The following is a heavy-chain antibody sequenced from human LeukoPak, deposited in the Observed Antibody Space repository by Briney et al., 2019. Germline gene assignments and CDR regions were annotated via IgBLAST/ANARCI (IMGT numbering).Heavy chain of an antibody. CDR1: GYTFTGYY. D-gene: IGHD2-15*01. CDR3: ARDLQNGVSVVVVAATPRRNWFDP. V-gene: IGHV1-2*02. CDR2: INPNSGGT. Sequence: ASVKVSCKASGYTFTGYYMHWVRQAPGQGLEWMRWINPNSGGTNYAQKFQGRVTMTRDTSISTAYMELSRLRSDDTAVYYCARDLQNGVSVVVVAATPRRNWFDPWGQGTLVTVSS. J-gene: IGHJ5*02.